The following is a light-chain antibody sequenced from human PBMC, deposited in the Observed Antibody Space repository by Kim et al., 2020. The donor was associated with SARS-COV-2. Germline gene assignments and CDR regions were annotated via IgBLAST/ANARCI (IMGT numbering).Light chain of an antibody. CDR2: GKN. J-gene: IGLJ1*01. V-gene: IGLV3-19*01. CDR1: SLRSYY. Sequence: LGQTVRITCQGDSLRSYYASWYQQKPGQAPVLVIYGKNNRPSGIPDRFSGSSSGNTASLTITGAQAEDEADYYCNFRDSSGNHPDVFGTGTKVTVL. CDR3: NFRDSSGNHPDV.